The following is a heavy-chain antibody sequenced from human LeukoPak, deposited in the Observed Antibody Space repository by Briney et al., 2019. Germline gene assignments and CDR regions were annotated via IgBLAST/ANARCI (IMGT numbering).Heavy chain of an antibody. CDR1: GFTFSSYA. V-gene: IGHV3-30*04. D-gene: IGHD1-1*01. CDR3: AKVQLERRELLPNFDY. CDR2: MSYDGHIT. Sequence: PGGSLRLSCAASGFTFSSYAMSWVRQAPGKGLEWVAVMSYDGHITYYADSLKGRFTISRDNSKNTLYLQMNSLRVEDTAVYYCAKVQLERRELLPNFDYWGQGTLVTVSS. J-gene: IGHJ4*02.